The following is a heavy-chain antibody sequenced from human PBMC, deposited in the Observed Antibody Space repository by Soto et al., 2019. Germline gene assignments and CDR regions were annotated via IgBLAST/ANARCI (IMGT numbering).Heavy chain of an antibody. Sequence: EVQLVETGGGLIQPGGSLRLSCAASGFSVGSNYMTWVRQSPGKGLEWVSLIYSNGDTDYADSVKGRFSISRDNSKNTLYLQMNNLRAEDTAVYHCARKSDSSPVPEADGVWGRGTLVTVSS. CDR1: GFSVGSNY. CDR3: ARKSDSSPVPEADGV. D-gene: IGHD2-8*01. CDR2: IYSNGDT. J-gene: IGHJ4*02. V-gene: IGHV3-53*02.